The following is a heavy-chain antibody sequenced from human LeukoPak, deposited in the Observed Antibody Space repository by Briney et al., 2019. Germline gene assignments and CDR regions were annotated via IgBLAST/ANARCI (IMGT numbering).Heavy chain of an antibody. Sequence: SGGSLRLSCAASGCTLSTYAMSWVRQAPRKGLEWVSSISASGGATYYVDSVKGRFTISRDNSKNTLYLQMNSLRAEDTAVYYCAKASIAEYYFDCWGQGTLVTVSS. J-gene: IGHJ4*02. CDR3: AKASIAEYYFDC. CDR1: GCTLSTYA. V-gene: IGHV3-23*01. D-gene: IGHD6-6*01. CDR2: ISASGGAT.